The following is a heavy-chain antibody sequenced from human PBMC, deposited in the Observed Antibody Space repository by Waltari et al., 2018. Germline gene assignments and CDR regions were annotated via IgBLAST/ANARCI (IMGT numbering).Heavy chain of an antibody. Sequence: QVQLQESGPGLVKPSETLSLTCAVSGYSISSGYYWGWIRQPPGKGPEWIGRIYHSGSTYYNPSLKSRVTISVDTSKNQFSLKLSSVTAADTAVYYCASSPSTYYYDSSGYLGWFDPWGQGTLVTVSS. CDR2: IYHSGST. CDR3: ASSPSTYYYDSSGYLGWFDP. V-gene: IGHV4-38-2*01. D-gene: IGHD3-22*01. J-gene: IGHJ5*02. CDR1: GYSISSGYY.